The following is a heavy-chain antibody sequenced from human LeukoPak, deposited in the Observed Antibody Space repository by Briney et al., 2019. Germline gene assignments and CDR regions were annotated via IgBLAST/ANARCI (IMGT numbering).Heavy chain of an antibody. Sequence: SQTLSLTCTVSGGSVSSGDYYWSWIRQPPGKGLEWIGYIYYSGNTYYNPSLKSRLTILVDTSKNQFSLKLTSVTAADTAVYYCARDKVGATNWLDPRGQGTLVTVSS. CDR3: ARDKVGATNWLDP. V-gene: IGHV4-30-4*01. J-gene: IGHJ5*02. D-gene: IGHD1-26*01. CDR1: GGSVSSGDYY. CDR2: IYYSGNT.